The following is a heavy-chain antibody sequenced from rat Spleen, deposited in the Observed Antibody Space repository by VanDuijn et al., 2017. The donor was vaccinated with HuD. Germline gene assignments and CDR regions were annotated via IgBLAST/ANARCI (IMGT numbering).Heavy chain of an antibody. V-gene: IGHV5-31*01. CDR3: TREGYDGTSSGFDY. J-gene: IGHJ2*01. Sequence: EVQLVESGGGLVQPETSLKLSCVASGFTFNNYWMTWIRPTPGKGLEWVGSITNTGFNAYYPDSVKGRFTISRENAKSTLYLQMNGLKSEDTATYYCTREGYDGTSSGFDYWGQGVMVTVSS. CDR2: ITNTGFNA. D-gene: IGHD1-12*02. CDR1: GFTFNNYW.